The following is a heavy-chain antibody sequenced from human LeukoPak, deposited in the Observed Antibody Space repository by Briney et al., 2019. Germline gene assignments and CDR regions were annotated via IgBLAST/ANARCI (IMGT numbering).Heavy chain of an antibody. CDR2: IFYSGST. V-gene: IGHV4-59*01. Sequence: SETLSLTCTVSGDSFTSFYWSWIRQPPGKGPEWIGYIFYSGSTNFNPPLKSRVTMSVDTSKNQFSLKLSSVTAADTAVYYCARADYDYIWGSFGYFDFWGQGTLVTVSS. CDR1: GDSFTSFY. D-gene: IGHD3-16*01. CDR3: ARADYDYIWGSFGYFDF. J-gene: IGHJ4*02.